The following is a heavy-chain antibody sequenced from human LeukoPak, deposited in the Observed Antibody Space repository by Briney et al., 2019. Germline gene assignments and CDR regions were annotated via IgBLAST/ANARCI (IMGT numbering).Heavy chain of an antibody. CDR1: GGSISSGGYY. V-gene: IGHV4-31*03. Sequence: PSETLSLTCTVSGGSISSGGYYWSWIRQHPGKGLEWIGYIYHSGSTYYNPSLKSRVTISVDTSKNQFSLKLSSVTAADTAVYYCARDRGGVYFDYWGQGTLVTVSS. CDR2: IYHSGST. CDR3: ARDRGGVYFDY. D-gene: IGHD3-16*01. J-gene: IGHJ4*02.